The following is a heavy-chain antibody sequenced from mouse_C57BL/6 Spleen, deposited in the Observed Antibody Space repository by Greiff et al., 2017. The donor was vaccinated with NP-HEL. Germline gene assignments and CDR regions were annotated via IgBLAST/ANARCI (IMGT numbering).Heavy chain of an antibody. J-gene: IGHJ4*01. V-gene: IGHV5-17*01. CDR2: ISSGSSTI. D-gene: IGHD1-1*01. Sequence: EVKLMESGGGLVKPGGSLKLSCAASGFTFSDYGMHWVRQAPEKGLEWVAYISSGSSTIYYADTVKGRFTIPRDNAKNTLFLQMTSLRSEDTAMYYCARPYGSSYRYYAMDYWGQGTSVTVSS. CDR3: ARPYGSSYRYYAMDY. CDR1: GFTFSDYG.